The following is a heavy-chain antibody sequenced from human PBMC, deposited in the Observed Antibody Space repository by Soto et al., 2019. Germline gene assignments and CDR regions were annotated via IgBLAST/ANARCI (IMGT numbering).Heavy chain of an antibody. CDR1: GDSINNYY. J-gene: IGHJ4*02. Sequence: SETLSLTCTVSGDSINNYYWSWIRQPPGKRLEWIGYIYYTGSTTYNPSLESRVTMSVDTSKNQFSLRLSSVNTADTAVYYCAKYRRTEAEGFTLDYWGRGTLVTVSS. CDR3: AKYRRTEAEGFTLDY. CDR2: IYYTGST. V-gene: IGHV4-59*01. D-gene: IGHD6-13*01.